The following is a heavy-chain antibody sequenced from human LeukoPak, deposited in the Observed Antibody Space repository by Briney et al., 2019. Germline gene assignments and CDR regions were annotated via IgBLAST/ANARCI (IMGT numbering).Heavy chain of an antibody. CDR3: ARNSGTNFDY. CDR2: INGDGSST. D-gene: IGHD1-1*01. CDR1: GFTFTTSW. J-gene: IGHJ4*02. Sequence: GGSLRLSCATSGFTFTTSWMHWVRQAPGKGLVWVSRINGDGSSTNYADSVKGRFTIPRDNAENTLYLQMNSLRAEDTAVYYCARNSGTNFDYWGQGTLVTVSS. V-gene: IGHV3-74*01.